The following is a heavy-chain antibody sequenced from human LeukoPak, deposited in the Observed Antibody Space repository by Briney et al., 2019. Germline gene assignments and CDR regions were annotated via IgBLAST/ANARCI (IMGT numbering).Heavy chain of an antibody. Sequence: GGSLRLSCAVSGFTFSSYSMNWVRQAPGKGLEWVSSISSSGSYRYYADSVKGRFTISRDNAKNSLYLQMNSLRAEDTAVYYCAKGRIRGVIITYFDYWGQGTLVTVSS. J-gene: IGHJ4*02. CDR1: GFTFSSYS. V-gene: IGHV3-21*01. D-gene: IGHD3-10*01. CDR2: ISSSGSYR. CDR3: AKGRIRGVIITYFDY.